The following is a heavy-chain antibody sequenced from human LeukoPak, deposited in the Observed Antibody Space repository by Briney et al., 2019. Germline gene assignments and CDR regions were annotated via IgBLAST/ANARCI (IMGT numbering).Heavy chain of an antibody. D-gene: IGHD4-17*01. CDR1: GGSISSYY. J-gene: IGHJ2*01. CDR3: ARKTTVTARPDWYFDL. V-gene: IGHV4-59*08. CDR2: INYSGST. Sequence: SETLSLTCTVSGGSISSYYWSWSRQPPGKGLEWIGYINYSGSTNYNPSLKSRVTISVDTSKNQFSLKLSSVTAADTAVYYCARKTTVTARPDWYFDLWGRGTLVTVSS.